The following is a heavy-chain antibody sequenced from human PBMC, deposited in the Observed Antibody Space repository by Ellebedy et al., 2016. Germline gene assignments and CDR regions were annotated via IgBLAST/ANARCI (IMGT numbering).Heavy chain of an antibody. CDR3: ASARQSGYDRGYWYYDL. CDR1: GYSFTSYW. D-gene: IGHD5-12*01. Sequence: GESLKISXQDSGYSFTSYWISWVRQMPGKGLESMGRIDPSDSYTNYSPSFEGHVTISVDKSTSTAYLQWSSLKASDTATYYCASARQSGYDRGYWYYDLWGRGTLVTVSS. J-gene: IGHJ2*01. V-gene: IGHV5-10-1*01. CDR2: IDPSDSYT.